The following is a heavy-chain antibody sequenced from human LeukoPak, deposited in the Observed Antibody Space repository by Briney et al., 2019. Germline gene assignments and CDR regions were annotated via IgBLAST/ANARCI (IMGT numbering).Heavy chain of an antibody. V-gene: IGHV3-23*01. CDR1: GLTFSSHW. Sequence: GGSLRLSCAASGLTFSSHWMHWVRQAPGKGLVWVSAISGSGGTTHYADSVKGRFTISRDRSKNTLYLQMHSLRAEDTAVYYCAKDAFCTSTNCYASYFDYWGQGTLVTVSS. CDR3: AKDAFCTSTNCYASYFDY. J-gene: IGHJ4*02. D-gene: IGHD2-2*01. CDR2: ISGSGGTT.